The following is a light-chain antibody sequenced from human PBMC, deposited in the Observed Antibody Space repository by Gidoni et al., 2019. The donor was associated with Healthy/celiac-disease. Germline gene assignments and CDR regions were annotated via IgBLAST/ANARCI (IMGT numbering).Light chain of an antibody. CDR2: GAS. Sequence: ELVLTQSPGTLSLSPWERATLSCRASQSVSSSYLAWYQQKPGQAPSLLIYGASSRATGIPDRFSGSGSGTDFTLTISRLEPEDFAVYYCQQYGSSPPFTFGPGTKVDIK. CDR3: QQYGSSPPFT. CDR1: QSVSSSY. V-gene: IGKV3-20*01. J-gene: IGKJ3*01.